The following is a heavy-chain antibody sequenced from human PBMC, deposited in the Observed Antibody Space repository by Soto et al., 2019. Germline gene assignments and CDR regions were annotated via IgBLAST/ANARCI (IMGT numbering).Heavy chain of an antibody. Sequence: SETLSLTCTFSGCSISSYYWSWIRQPPGKGLEWIGYIYYSGSTNYNPSLKSRVTISVDTSKDQFSLKLSSVTAADTAVYYCARALAAADIFLVFDPWGQGTLVTVSS. CDR1: GCSISSYY. CDR3: ARALAAADIFLVFDP. V-gene: IGHV4-59*08. D-gene: IGHD6-13*01. J-gene: IGHJ5*02. CDR2: IYYSGST.